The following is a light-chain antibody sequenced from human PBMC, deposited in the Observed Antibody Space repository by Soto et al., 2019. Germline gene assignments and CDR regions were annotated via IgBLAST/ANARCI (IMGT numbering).Light chain of an antibody. J-gene: IGKJ4*01. CDR3: QQFGGARI. CDR1: QTLSRSQ. Sequence: EIVLTQTPGTLSLSPGDGATLSCRASQTLSRSQLAWYQQKPGQAPRLLIYGESSRATGTSDRFSGGGSGTDFTLTISRLEPEDFAVYYCQQFGGARIFGGGTKVEIK. CDR2: GES. V-gene: IGKV3-20*01.